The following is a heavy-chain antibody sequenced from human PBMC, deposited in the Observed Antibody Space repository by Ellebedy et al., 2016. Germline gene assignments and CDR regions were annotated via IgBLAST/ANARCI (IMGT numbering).Heavy chain of an antibody. Sequence: SVKVSXKASGGTFSSYAISWVRQAPGQGLEWMGGIIPIFGTANYAQKFQGRVTITADESTSTAYMELSSLRSEDTAVYYCARDNYYGSGYYYYMDVWGKGTTVTVSS. J-gene: IGHJ6*03. CDR1: GGTFSSYA. CDR2: IIPIFGTA. V-gene: IGHV1-69*13. CDR3: ARDNYYGSGYYYYMDV. D-gene: IGHD3-10*01.